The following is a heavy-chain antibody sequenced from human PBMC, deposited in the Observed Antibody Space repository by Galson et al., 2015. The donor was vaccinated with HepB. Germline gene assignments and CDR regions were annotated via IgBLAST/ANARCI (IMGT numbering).Heavy chain of an antibody. J-gene: IGHJ4*02. CDR2: ICYDGSNK. CDR1: GFTFSSYG. Sequence: SLRLSCAASGFTFSSYGMHWVRQAPGKGLEWVAVICYDGSNKYYADSVKGRFTISRDNSKNTLYLQMNSLRAEGTAVYYCARDSESVIAAAGFFDYWGQGTLVTVSS. D-gene: IGHD6-13*01. CDR3: ARDSESVIAAAGFFDY. V-gene: IGHV3-33*01.